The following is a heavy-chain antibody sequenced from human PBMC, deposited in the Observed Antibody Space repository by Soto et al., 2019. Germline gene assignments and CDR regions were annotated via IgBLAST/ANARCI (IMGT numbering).Heavy chain of an antibody. CDR1: GFTSNNFA. CDR2: VSYEGSNK. Sequence: QFQLVESGGGVVQPGRSLRLSCTASGFTSNNFAVHWVRQAPGKGLQWVGAVSYEGSNKYYADSVKGRFTISRDGSQNTVYRQRNSLRVEDTGVYYCARAGGTSSGFGYYGMTVWGQGTMVTVSS. J-gene: IGHJ6*01. CDR3: ARAGGTSSGFGYYGMTV. V-gene: IGHV3-30*04. D-gene: IGHD3-10*01.